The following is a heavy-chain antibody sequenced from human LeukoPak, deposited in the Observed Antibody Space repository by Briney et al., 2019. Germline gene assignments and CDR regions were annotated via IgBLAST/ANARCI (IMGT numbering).Heavy chain of an antibody. CDR1: GFTFSSYA. CDR2: ISYDGSNK. J-gene: IGHJ4*02. CDR3: ARALTVVGRNDY. Sequence: PGRSLTLSCAASGFTFSSYAMHWVRQAPGKGLEWVAVISYDGSNKYYADSVKGRFTISRDNSKNTLYLQMNSLRAEDTAVYYCARALTVVGRNDYWGQGTLVTVSS. D-gene: IGHD3-10*01. V-gene: IGHV3-30*04.